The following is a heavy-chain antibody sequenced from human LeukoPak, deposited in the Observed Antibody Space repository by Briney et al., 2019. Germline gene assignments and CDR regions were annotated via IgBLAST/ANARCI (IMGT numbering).Heavy chain of an antibody. CDR2: IIPNFGTA. CDR3: ADSIAARAYNLFDL. CDR1: GGTFSSYA. J-gene: IGHJ5*02. V-gene: IGHV1-69*13. D-gene: IGHD6-6*01. Sequence: GASVKVSCKASGGTFSSYASSWGRQAPGQGLEWMGGIIPNFGTANYAQKFQGRVTITAEESTSTAYMELSSLRSDDTAVYDCADSIAARAYNLFDLWAKGTLVTVFS.